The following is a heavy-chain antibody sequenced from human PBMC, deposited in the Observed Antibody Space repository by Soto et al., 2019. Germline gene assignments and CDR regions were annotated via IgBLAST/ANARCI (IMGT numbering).Heavy chain of an antibody. CDR3: ARKYSSSWYFDY. D-gene: IGHD6-13*01. J-gene: IGHJ4*02. V-gene: IGHV3-23*01. Sequence: PGGSLRLSCAASGFTFSSYAMSWVRQAPGKGLEWVSAISGSGGSTYYADSVKGRFTISRDNSKNTLYLQMNSLRAEDTAVYYCARKYSSSWYFDYWGQGTLVTVSS. CDR1: GFTFSSYA. CDR2: ISGSGGST.